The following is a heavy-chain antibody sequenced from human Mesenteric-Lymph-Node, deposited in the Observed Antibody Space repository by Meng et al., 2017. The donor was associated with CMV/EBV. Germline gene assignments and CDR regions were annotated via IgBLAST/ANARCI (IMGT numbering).Heavy chain of an antibody. CDR2: LFSNDEK. V-gene: IGHV2-26*01. CDR3: ARAGYCTNGVCPRAFDY. CDR1: GFSLSNARMG. Sequence: SGPTLVKPTATLTLTCTVSGFSLSNARMGVSWIRQPPGKALEWLAHLFSNDEKSYSTSLKSRLTISKDTSKSQVVLTMTNMDPVDTATYYCARAGYCTNGVCPRAFDYWGQGTLVTVSS. J-gene: IGHJ4*02. D-gene: IGHD2-8*01.